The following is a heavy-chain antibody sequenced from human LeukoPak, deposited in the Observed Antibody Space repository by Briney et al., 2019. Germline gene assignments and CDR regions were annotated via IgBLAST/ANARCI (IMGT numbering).Heavy chain of an antibody. CDR3: ARVGYSSRSLIDY. Sequence: GGSLRLSCAASGFTVSSNYMSWVRQAPGKGLEWVSVIYSGGSTYYAGSVKGRFTISRDNSKNTLYLQMNSLRAEDTAVYYCARVGYSSRSLIDYWGQGTLVTVSS. CDR1: GFTVSSNY. J-gene: IGHJ4*02. V-gene: IGHV3-53*01. CDR2: IYSGGST. D-gene: IGHD6-13*01.